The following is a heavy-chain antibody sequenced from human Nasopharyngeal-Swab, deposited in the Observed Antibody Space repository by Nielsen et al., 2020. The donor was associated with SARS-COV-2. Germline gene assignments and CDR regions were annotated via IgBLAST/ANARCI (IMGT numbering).Heavy chain of an antibody. CDR3: AKDLYCSSTSCYEGYYYYYGMDV. Sequence: GGSLRLSCVASGFKFDDYAVHWVRQAPGKGLEWVSGISWNSGSIGYADSVKGRFTISRDNAKNSLYLQMNSLRAEDTALYYCAKDLYCSSTSCYEGYYYYYGMDVWGQGTTVTVSS. D-gene: IGHD2-2*01. J-gene: IGHJ6*02. V-gene: IGHV3-9*01. CDR1: GFKFDDYA. CDR2: ISWNSGSI.